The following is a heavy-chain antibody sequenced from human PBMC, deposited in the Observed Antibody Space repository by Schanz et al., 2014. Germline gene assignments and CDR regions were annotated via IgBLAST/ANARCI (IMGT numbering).Heavy chain of an antibody. Sequence: AQLVESGGGVVQPGRSLRLSCAASGFNFSSYGMHWVRQAPGKGLVWVSHINSDGTTTTYADSVKGRFTISRDNAKNSLFLQMNSLSAEDTAVYYCAKVAPAATYLDSWGLGTLVTVSS. CDR3: AKVAPAATYLDS. V-gene: IGHV3-74*01. CDR1: GFNFSSYG. D-gene: IGHD2-2*01. J-gene: IGHJ4*02. CDR2: INSDGTTT.